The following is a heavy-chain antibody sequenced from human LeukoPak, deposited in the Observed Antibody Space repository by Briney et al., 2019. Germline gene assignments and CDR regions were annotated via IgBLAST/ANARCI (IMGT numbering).Heavy chain of an antibody. CDR3: ARDYGGNPY. V-gene: IGHV4-61*01. Sequence: SETLSLTCTVSGGSVSSGSYYWSWIRQPPGKGLEWIGEINHSGSTNYNPSLKSRVTISVDTSKNQFSLKLSSVTAADTAVYYCARDYGGNPYWGQGTLVTVSS. CDR1: GGSVSSGSYY. J-gene: IGHJ4*02. D-gene: IGHD4-23*01. CDR2: INHSGST.